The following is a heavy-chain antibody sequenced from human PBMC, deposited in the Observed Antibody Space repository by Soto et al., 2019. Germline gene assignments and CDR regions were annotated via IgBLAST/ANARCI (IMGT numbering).Heavy chain of an antibody. CDR1: GFSLSTTGVG. CDR2: IYWDDDK. V-gene: IGHV2-5*02. Sequence: QITLKESGPTLVKPTQTLTLTCTFSGFSLSTTGVGVGWIRQPPGKALEWLALIYWDDDKRYSPSLKSRLTITQDTSKNQVVLTMTNMDPVDTATYYCARRGGFFQPWGQGTLVTVSS. CDR3: ARRGGFFQP. J-gene: IGHJ1*01. D-gene: IGHD3-10*01.